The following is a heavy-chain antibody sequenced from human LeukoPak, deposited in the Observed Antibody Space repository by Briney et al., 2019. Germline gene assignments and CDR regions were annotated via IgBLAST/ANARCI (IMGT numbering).Heavy chain of an antibody. CDR2: ISSSSSYI. J-gene: IGHJ6*03. CDR3: ASLYSSSAYYYKDV. CDR1: GFTFSSYS. D-gene: IGHD6-6*01. V-gene: IGHV3-21*01. Sequence: KSGGSLRLSCAASGFTFSSYSMNWVRQAPGKGLEWVSSISSSSSYIYYADSVKGRFTISRDNAKNSLYLQMNSLRAEDTAVYYCASLYSSSAYYYKDVWGKGTTVTVSS.